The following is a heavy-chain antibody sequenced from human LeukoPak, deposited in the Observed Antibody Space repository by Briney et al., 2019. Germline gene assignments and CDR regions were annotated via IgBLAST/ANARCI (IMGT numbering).Heavy chain of an antibody. D-gene: IGHD3-10*01. J-gene: IGHJ4*02. Sequence: GGPLRLSCAASGFTVSSNYMSWVRQAPGKGLEWVSVIYSGGSTYYADSVKGRFTISRDNSKNTLYLQMNSLRAEDTAVYYCARVGGNYYGSAGDYWGQGTLVTVSS. CDR1: GFTVSSNY. V-gene: IGHV3-53*01. CDR2: IYSGGST. CDR3: ARVGGNYYGSAGDY.